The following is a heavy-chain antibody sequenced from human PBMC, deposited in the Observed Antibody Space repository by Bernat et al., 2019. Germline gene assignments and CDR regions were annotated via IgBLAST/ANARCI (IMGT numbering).Heavy chain of an antibody. CDR2: ISSSGTDI. Sequence: QVQLVESGGGLVKPGGSLRLSCAASGFTFSDYYMTCIRQAPGKGLEWVSHISSSGTDIYYADFVKGRFTISRDNAKNSLSLQVNSLRADDTAEYYCARDEPYSSSEGIDYWGQGTLVTVSS. CDR3: ARDEPYSSSEGIDY. J-gene: IGHJ4*02. CDR1: GFTFSDYY. V-gene: IGHV3-11*01. D-gene: IGHD6-6*01.